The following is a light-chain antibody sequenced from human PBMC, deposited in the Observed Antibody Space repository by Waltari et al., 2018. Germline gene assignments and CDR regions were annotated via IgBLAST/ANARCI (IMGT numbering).Light chain of an antibody. CDR1: QSVLYSSNNKNY. V-gene: IGKV4-1*01. CDR2: WAS. CDR3: QQYYSTPPT. Sequence: DIVMTQSPDSLAVYLGERATINCKSSQSVLYSSNNKNYLAWYQQKPGQPPKLLIYWASTRGSGVPDRFSGSGSGTDFTLTISSLQAEDVAVYYCQQYYSTPPTFGQGTTLEIK. J-gene: IGKJ2*01.